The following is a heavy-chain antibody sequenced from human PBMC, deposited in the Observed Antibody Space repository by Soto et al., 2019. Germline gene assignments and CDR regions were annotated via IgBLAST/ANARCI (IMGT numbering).Heavy chain of an antibody. CDR1: GFPFSDHA. CDR3: AKDLYVQPPSGWLDP. V-gene: IGHV3-23*01. D-gene: IGHD1-26*01. CDR2: ITGRGDST. J-gene: IGHJ5*02. Sequence: GGSLRLSCAASGFPFSDHAMHWVRQTPGKGLEWVSAITGRGDSTYYADSVKGRFTISRDNSKSTLYLQMMRLRAEDTAVYYCAKDLYVQPPSGWLDPWGQGTVVTVSS.